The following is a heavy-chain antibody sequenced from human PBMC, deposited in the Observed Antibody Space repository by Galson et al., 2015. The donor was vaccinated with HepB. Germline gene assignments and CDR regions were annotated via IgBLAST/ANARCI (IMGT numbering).Heavy chain of an antibody. CDR3: AKEYDSSGYFYADY. V-gene: IGHV3-23*01. J-gene: IGHJ4*02. D-gene: IGHD3-22*01. CDR2: FSGSGSRT. CDR1: GFTFSIYA. Sequence: SLRLSCAASGFTFSIYAMSWVRQAPGKGLEWVSGFSGSGSRTDYADSVKGRFTVSRDNSKNTLYLQMTSLRAEDTAIYYCAKEYDSSGYFYADYWGQGALVTVSS.